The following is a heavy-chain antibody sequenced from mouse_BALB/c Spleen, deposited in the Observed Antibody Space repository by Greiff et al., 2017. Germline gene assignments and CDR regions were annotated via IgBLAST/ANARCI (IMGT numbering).Heavy chain of an antibody. J-gene: IGHJ4*01. CDR2: IRNKANGYTT. CDR1: GFPFTDYY. Sequence: EVKLVESGAGLVQPGGSLRLSCATSGFPFTDYYMSWVRQPPGKALEWLGFIRNKANGYTTEYSASVKGRFTISRDNSQSILYLQMNTLRAEDSATYYCARDMGRARAMDYWGQGTSVTVSA. D-gene: IGHD3-1*01. V-gene: IGHV7-3*02. CDR3: ARDMGRARAMDY.